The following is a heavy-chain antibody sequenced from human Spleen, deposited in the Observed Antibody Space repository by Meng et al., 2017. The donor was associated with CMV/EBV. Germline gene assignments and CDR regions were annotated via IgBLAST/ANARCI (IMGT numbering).Heavy chain of an antibody. J-gene: IGHJ6*02. CDR2: IYYRGNT. V-gene: IGHV4-61*03. CDR3: ARETITGTTTGGDYYYHYGMDV. CDR1: GGSVNSDTYF. Sequence: SETLSLTCTVSGGSVNSDTYFWSWIRQPPGKGLEWIGYIYYRGNTDYNPSLKSRITISLDTSKNYFSLNLRSVTAADTAVYYCARETITGTTTGGDYYYHYGMDVWGQGATVTVSS. D-gene: IGHD1-7*01.